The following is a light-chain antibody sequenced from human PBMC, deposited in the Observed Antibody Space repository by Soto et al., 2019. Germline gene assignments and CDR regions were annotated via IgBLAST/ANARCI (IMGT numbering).Light chain of an antibody. CDR2: GVS. V-gene: IGKV3-20*01. CDR1: QSISHKY. Sequence: EIVLTQSPGTLSLSPGERATLSCRTSQSISHKYLAWYQQKPGQAPRLLIHGVSSRATGIADRFSGSGSGTYFTLIINTLEPEDFAVYYCQLYSGSPWTFGQGTKVEIK. CDR3: QLYSGSPWT. J-gene: IGKJ1*01.